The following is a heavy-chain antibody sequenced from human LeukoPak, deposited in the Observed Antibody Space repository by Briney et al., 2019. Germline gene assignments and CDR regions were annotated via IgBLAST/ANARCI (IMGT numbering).Heavy chain of an antibody. Sequence: PSETLSLTCTVSGGSISGYYWTWTRQPPGKGLEWIGQIHYSGKTDYNPSLRSRITISVDTSKNQMFLKLSSETAADTAVYYCARFGFYYDIDVWGQGTTVTVSS. D-gene: IGHD3-16*01. CDR2: IHYSGKT. J-gene: IGHJ6*02. V-gene: IGHV4-59*01. CDR3: ARFGFYYDIDV. CDR1: GGSISGYY.